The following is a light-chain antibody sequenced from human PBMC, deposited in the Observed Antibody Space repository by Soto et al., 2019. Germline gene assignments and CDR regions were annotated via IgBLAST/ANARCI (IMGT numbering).Light chain of an antibody. CDR3: QQYNRYWT. CDR1: QSVSSW. CDR2: DAS. J-gene: IGKJ1*01. V-gene: IGKV1-5*01. Sequence: DIQMTQSPSTLSASVGDRVTITCRASQSVSSWLAWYQQKPGKAPKVLIYDASSLESGVPSRFSGSGSGTEFTLTISSLQPYDFATYYCQQYNRYWTFGQGTKV.